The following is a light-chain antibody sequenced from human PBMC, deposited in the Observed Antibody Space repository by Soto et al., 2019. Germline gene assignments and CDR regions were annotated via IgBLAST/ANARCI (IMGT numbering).Light chain of an antibody. CDR2: ANS. Sequence: QSVLTQPPSVSGAPGQRVTISCTGSSSNIGAGYDVHWYQQFPGTAPKLLIYANSNRPSGVPDRFSGSKSGTSASLAITGLQAEDEADYRCQSYDRSLIAVVFGGGTKLTVL. CDR1: SSNIGAGYD. V-gene: IGLV1-40*01. J-gene: IGLJ2*01. CDR3: QSYDRSLIAVV.